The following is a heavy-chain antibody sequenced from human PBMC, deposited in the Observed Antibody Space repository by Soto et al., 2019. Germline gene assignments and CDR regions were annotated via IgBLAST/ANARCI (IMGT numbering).Heavy chain of an antibody. Sequence: QVQLVESGGGVVQPGRSLRLSCAASGFTFSIYAIHWVRQAPGKGLEWVAVISYDGSNKYYADSVKGRFTISRDNSKNTLDLQMNSLRADDTAVYYCARARWLQAPDYWGQGTLVTVSS. CDR1: GFTFSIYA. CDR2: ISYDGSNK. J-gene: IGHJ4*02. CDR3: ARARWLQAPDY. D-gene: IGHD5-12*01. V-gene: IGHV3-30-3*01.